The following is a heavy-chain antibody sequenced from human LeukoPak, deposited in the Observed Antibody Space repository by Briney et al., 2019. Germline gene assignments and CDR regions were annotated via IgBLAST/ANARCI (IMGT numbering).Heavy chain of an antibody. CDR1: GFTFGDYA. D-gene: IGHD2-2*02. V-gene: IGHV3-49*03. CDR3: TRVGYCSSTSCYTQGGFDY. CDR2: IGSKAYGGTT. Sequence: GGSLRLSCTASGFTFGDYAMSWFRQAPGKGRGGVGFIGSKAYGGTTEYAASVKGRFTISRDDSKSIAYLRMNSLKTEDTAVYYCTRVGYCSSTSCYTQGGFDYWGQGTLVTVSS. J-gene: IGHJ4*02.